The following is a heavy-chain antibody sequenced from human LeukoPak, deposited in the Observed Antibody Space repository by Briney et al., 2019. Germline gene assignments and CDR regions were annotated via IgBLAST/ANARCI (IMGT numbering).Heavy chain of an antibody. CDR3: ARANPLYCSSTTCLFDY. D-gene: IGHD2-2*01. Sequence: ASMKGSCKAFGYTFTRHYIHRVRQAPGPGVGWIGWINPNSGDTNYAQKFQGRVTMTRDTSISTAHMELSRLRSDDTAVYYCARANPLYCSSTTCLFDYWGQGTLVTVSS. CDR2: INPNSGDT. V-gene: IGHV1-2*02. J-gene: IGHJ4*02. CDR1: GYTFTRHY.